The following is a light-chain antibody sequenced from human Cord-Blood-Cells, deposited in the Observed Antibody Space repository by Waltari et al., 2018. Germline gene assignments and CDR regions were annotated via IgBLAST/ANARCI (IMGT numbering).Light chain of an antibody. J-gene: IGLJ2*01. CDR3: SSYTSSSTVV. CDR1: SSDVGGSNY. V-gene: IGLV2-14*01. CDR2: EVS. Sequence: QSALTQPASVSGSPGQSITLSCTGTSSDVGGSNYVSWYQQHPGKAPKLMCYEVSNRPSGVSNRFSGSKSGNTASLTISGLQAEDEADYYCSSYTSSSTVVFGGGTKLTVL.